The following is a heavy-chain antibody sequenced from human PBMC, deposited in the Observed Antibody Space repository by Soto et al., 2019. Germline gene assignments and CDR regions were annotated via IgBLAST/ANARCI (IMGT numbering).Heavy chain of an antibody. D-gene: IGHD2-15*01. CDR3: AREGIGGRWPANFDY. J-gene: IGHJ4*02. CDR1: GYTFTGYY. V-gene: IGHV1-2*04. Sequence: QVQLVQSGAEVKKPGASVKVSCKASGYTFTGYYMHWVRQAPGQGLEWMGWINPNSGGTNYAQKFQGWVTMTRDTSISTAYMELSRLRSDDTAVYYCAREGIGGRWPANFDYWGQGTLVTVSS. CDR2: INPNSGGT.